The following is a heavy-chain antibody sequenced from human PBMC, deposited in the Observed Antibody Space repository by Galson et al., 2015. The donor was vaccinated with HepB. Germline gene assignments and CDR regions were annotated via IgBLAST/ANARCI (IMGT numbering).Heavy chain of an antibody. CDR1: GFTFNSSA. V-gene: IGHV3-23*01. CDR3: AKARRQWLAPYYFDY. D-gene: IGHD6-19*01. Sequence: SLRLSCAASGFTFNSSAMNWVRQAPGKGLQWVSAISGSGGSTYYADSVKGRFTISRDNSKNTLYLQMNSLRAEDTAVYYCAKARRQWLAPYYFDYWGQGTLVTVSS. CDR2: ISGSGGST. J-gene: IGHJ4*02.